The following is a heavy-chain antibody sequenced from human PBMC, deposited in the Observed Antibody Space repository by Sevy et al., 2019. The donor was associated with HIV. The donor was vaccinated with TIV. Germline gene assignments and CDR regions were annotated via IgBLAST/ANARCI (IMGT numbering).Heavy chain of an antibody. Sequence: SETLSLTCTVSGGSISSSSYYWGWIRQPPGKGLEWIGSIYYSGSTYYNPSLKSRVTISVDTSKNQFSLKLSSVTAADTAVYYCARHAGYSSGWLYYFHYWGQGTLVTVSS. D-gene: IGHD6-19*01. J-gene: IGHJ4*02. CDR2: IYYSGST. CDR3: ARHAGYSSGWLYYFHY. CDR1: GGSISSSSYY. V-gene: IGHV4-39*01.